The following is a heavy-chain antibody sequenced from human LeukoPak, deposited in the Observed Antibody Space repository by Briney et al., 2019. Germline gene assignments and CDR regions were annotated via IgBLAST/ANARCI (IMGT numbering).Heavy chain of an antibody. V-gene: IGHV3-21*01. CDR3: ARDLRFGKGFDY. Sequence: GGSLRLSCAASGFTFSSYSMNWVRQAPGKGLEWVSSITSSSYIYYTDSVKGRFTISRDNAKNSLYLQMNSLRAEDTAVYYCARDLRFGKGFDYWGQGTLSPSPQ. CDR1: GFTFSSYS. D-gene: IGHD3-10*01. CDR2: ITSSSYI. J-gene: IGHJ4*02.